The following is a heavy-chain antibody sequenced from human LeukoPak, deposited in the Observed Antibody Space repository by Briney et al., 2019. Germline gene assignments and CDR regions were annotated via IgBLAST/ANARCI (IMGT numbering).Heavy chain of an antibody. V-gene: IGHV1-69*05. CDR3: ARANSGFLEWFRDAFDI. D-gene: IGHD3-3*01. Sequence: GASVKVSCKASGGTFSSYAISWVRQAPGQGLEWMGGIIPIFGTANYAQKFQGRVTITTDESTSIAYMELRSLRSNDTAVYYCARANSGFLEWFRDAFDIWGQGTMVTVSS. J-gene: IGHJ3*02. CDR1: GGTFSSYA. CDR2: IIPIFGTA.